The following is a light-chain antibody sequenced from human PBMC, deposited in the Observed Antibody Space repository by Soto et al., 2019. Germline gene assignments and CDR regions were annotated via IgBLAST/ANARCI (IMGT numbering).Light chain of an antibody. V-gene: IGLV2-14*01. CDR3: SSHTSYSTRV. J-gene: IGLJ1*01. Sequence: QSVLTQPASVSGSPGQSIAISCTGTSSDVGGYNYGSWYQQHPGKAPKLMIHEVSNRPSGISDRFSGSKSGNTASLTISGLQADDEADYYCSSHTSYSTRVFGTGTKLTVL. CDR2: EVS. CDR1: SSDVGGYNY.